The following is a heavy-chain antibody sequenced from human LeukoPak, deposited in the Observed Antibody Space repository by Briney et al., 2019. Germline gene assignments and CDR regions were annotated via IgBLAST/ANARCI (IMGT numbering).Heavy chain of an antibody. D-gene: IGHD2-21*02. CDR3: VRDGDLSDVN. J-gene: IGHJ4*02. CDR1: GGSLSSYY. V-gene: IGHV4-39*07. Sequence: SETLSLTCTVSGGSLSSYYWGWIRQPPGKGLEWIGSIYYSGSTYYNPSLKSRVTISVDTSKNQFSLKLSSVTAADTAVYYCVRDGDLSDVNWGQGALVSVSS. CDR2: IYYSGST.